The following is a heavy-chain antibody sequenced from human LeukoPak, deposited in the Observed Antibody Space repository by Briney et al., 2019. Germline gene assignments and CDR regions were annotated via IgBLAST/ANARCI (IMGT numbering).Heavy chain of an antibody. V-gene: IGHV4-4*02. D-gene: IGHD3-16*02. CDR1: GGSISSSNW. J-gene: IGHJ4*02. CDR2: IYHSGST. CDR3: ARAVGGNYDYVWGSYRLDY. Sequence: SETLSLTCAVSGGSISSSNWWSWVRQPPGKGLEWIGEIYHSGSTNYNPSLKSRVTISVGKSKNQFSLKLSSVTAADTAVYYCARAVGGNYDYVWGSYRLDYWGQGTLVTVSS.